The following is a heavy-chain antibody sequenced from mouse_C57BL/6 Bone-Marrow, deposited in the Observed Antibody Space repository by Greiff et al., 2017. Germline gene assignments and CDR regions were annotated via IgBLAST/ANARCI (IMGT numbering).Heavy chain of an antibody. CDR1: GYTFTSYW. Sequence: QVHVKQPGAELVKPGASVKLSCKSSGYTFTSYWMQWVKQRPGQGLEWIGEIDPSDSYTNYNQKFKGKATLTVDTSSSTAYMQLSSLTSEDSAVYYCARDTTTVVANFDYWGQGTTLTVSS. CDR3: ARDTTTVVANFDY. J-gene: IGHJ2*01. V-gene: IGHV1-50*01. D-gene: IGHD1-1*01. CDR2: IDPSDSYT.